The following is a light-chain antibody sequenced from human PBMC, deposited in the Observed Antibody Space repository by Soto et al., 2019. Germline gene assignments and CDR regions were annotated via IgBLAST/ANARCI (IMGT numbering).Light chain of an antibody. CDR2: DVS. CDR3: CSYAGSSDV. CDR1: SSDVGGYNY. V-gene: IGLV2-11*01. Sequence: QSVLTQPRSVSGSPGQSVTISCTGTSSDVGGYNYVSWYQQHPGKAPKLMIYDVSKRPSGVPDRFSGSKSGKAASLTISWLQAEEEADYYGCSYAGSSDVFGTGTKLTVL. J-gene: IGLJ1*01.